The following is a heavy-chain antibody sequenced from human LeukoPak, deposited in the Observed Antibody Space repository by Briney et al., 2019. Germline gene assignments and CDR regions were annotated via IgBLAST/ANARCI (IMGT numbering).Heavy chain of an antibody. J-gene: IGHJ6*02. CDR3: ARLSGYSSSWYYYGMDV. CDR2: IYYSGST. V-gene: IGHV4-31*03. Sequence: TLSLTCTVSGGSISSGGYYWSWIRQHPGKGLEWIGYIYYSGSTYYNPSLKSRVTISVDTSKNQFSLKLSSVTAADTAVYYCARLSGYSSSWYYYGMDVWGQGTTVTVSS. D-gene: IGHD6-13*01. CDR1: GGSISSGGYY.